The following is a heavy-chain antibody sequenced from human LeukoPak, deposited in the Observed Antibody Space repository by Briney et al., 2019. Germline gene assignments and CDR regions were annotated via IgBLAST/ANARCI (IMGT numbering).Heavy chain of an antibody. CDR1: GGSISSYY. J-gene: IGHJ4*02. V-gene: IGHV4-59*08. Sequence: PSETLSLTCTVSGGSISSYYWSWLRQPPGKGLEWIGYIYYSGSTNYNPSLKSRVTISVDTSKNQFSLKLISVTAADTAVYYCARRGGVAGALDYWGQGTLVTVSS. D-gene: IGHD6-19*01. CDR2: IYYSGST. CDR3: ARRGGVAGALDY.